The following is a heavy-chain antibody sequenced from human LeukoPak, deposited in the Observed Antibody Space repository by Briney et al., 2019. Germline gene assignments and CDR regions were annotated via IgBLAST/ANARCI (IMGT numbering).Heavy chain of an antibody. D-gene: IGHD2-21*02. CDR3: ARGPGCYGDCYPGQVSHYYYGMDV. V-gene: IGHV3-30*04. J-gene: IGHJ6*02. CDR2: ISYDGSNK. Sequence: PGRSLRLSCAASGFTFSSYAMHWVRQAPGKGLEWVAVISYDGSNKYYADSVQGRFTISRDNSKNTLYLQMNSLRAEDTTVYFCARGPGCYGDCYPGQVSHYYYGMDVWGQGTTVTVSS. CDR1: GFTFSSYA.